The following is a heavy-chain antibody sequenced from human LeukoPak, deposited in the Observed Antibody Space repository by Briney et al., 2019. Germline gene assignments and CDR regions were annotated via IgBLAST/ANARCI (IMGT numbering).Heavy chain of an antibody. D-gene: IGHD2-15*01. CDR3: ARDLGYCSGGSCHYYYYGMDV. CDR1: GFTFSSYA. J-gene: IGHJ6*02. V-gene: IGHV3-48*02. Sequence: GGSLRLSCAASGFTFSSYAMTWVRQAPGKGLEWVSYISSSSSTIYYADSVKGRFTISRDNAKNSLYLQMNSLRDEDTAVYYCARDLGYCSGGSCHYYYYGMDVWGQGTTVTVSS. CDR2: ISSSSSTI.